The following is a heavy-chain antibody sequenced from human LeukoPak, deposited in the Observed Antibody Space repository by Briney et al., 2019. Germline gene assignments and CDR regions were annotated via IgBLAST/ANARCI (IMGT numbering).Heavy chain of an antibody. CDR2: ISGSGGST. CDR3: AKLITMIVGV. CDR1: GFTCSSYA. J-gene: IGHJ4*02. Sequence: GGSLRLSCAASGFTCSSYARSWLRQAPGKGREWVSAISGSGGSTYYADSVKGRFTISRDNSKNTLYLQMNSLRAEDTAVYYCAKLITMIVGVWGQGTLVTVSS. D-gene: IGHD3-22*01. V-gene: IGHV3-23*01.